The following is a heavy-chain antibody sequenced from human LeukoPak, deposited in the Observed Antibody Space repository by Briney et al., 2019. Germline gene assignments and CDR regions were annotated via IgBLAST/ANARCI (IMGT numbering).Heavy chain of an antibody. Sequence: SGPALVKPTRTLTLTCTFSGFSLSTSGMRVSWIRQPPGKALEWLARIDRDDDKFYSTSLKTRLTISKDTSKNQVVLTMTNMDPVDTATYYCARNFGYYDFWSGYYLGSGYFDYWGQGTLVTVSS. CDR2: IDRDDDK. D-gene: IGHD3-3*01. CDR1: GFSLSTSGMR. J-gene: IGHJ4*02. CDR3: ARNFGYYDFWSGYYLGSGYFDY. V-gene: IGHV2-70*04.